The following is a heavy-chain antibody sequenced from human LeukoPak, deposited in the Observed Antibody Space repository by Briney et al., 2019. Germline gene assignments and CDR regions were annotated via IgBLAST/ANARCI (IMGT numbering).Heavy chain of an antibody. D-gene: IGHD6-19*01. CDR1: GYTFTGYY. CDR3: ASDSSGWFSYYFDY. J-gene: IGHJ4*02. V-gene: IGHV1-2*02. Sequence: ASVKVSCKASGYTFTGYYMHWVRQAPGQGLEWMGWINPNSGGTNYAQKFQGRVTMTRDTSISTAYMELSRLRSDDTAVYYCASDSSGWFSYYFDYWGQGTLVTASS. CDR2: INPNSGGT.